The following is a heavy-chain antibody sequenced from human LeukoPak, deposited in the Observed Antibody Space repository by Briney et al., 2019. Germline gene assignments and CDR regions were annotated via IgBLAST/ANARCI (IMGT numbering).Heavy chain of an antibody. CDR2: INHSGST. V-gene: IGHV4-34*01. J-gene: IGHJ6*02. CDR1: GGSFSGYY. Sequence: SETLSLTCAVYGGSFSGYYWSWIRQPPGKGLEWIGEINHSGSTNYNPSLKSRVTMSVDTSKNQFSLKLSSVTAADTAVYYCARGKPPSRFDYYYGMDVWGQGTTVTVSS. D-gene: IGHD3-10*01. CDR3: ARGKPPSRFDYYYGMDV.